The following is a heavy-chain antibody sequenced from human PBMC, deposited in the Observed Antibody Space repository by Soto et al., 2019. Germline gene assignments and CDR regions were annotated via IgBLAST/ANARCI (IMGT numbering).Heavy chain of an antibody. CDR3: AREECVDCYVPGPEAIHI. J-gene: IGHJ3*02. Sequence: LSLTCTVSGGSISSGDYYWSWVRQHPGKGLEWIGYSHYSGRHYYNPSLRSRVTISVDTSKNQFSLKLNSVTAADTAVYYCAREECVDCYVPGPEAIHISGQATKVTVS. D-gene: IGHD2-21*02. CDR1: GGSISSGDYY. CDR2: SHYSGRH. V-gene: IGHV4-31*03.